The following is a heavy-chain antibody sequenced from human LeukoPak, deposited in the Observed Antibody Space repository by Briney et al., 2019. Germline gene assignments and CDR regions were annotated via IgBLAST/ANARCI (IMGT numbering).Heavy chain of an antibody. J-gene: IGHJ4*02. CDR1: GFTFGDYT. CDR2: ISSKAYGGTR. CDR3: TREGSSGWYNFDY. Sequence: GGSLRLSCIVSGFTFGDYTMSWFRQAPGKGLEWVSFISSKAYGGTREYAASVKGRFTISSDHSKSIAYLQMSSLKTENTAGYYCTREGSSGWYNFDYWGQGTLVTVSS. V-gene: IGHV3-49*03. D-gene: IGHD6-19*01.